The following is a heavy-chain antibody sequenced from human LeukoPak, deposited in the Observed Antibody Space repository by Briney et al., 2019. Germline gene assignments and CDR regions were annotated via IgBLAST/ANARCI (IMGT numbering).Heavy chain of an antibody. CDR1: GGSISSGGYS. J-gene: IGHJ4*02. CDR3: ARARMVRGVTKDPFDY. V-gene: IGHV4-30-2*01. D-gene: IGHD3-10*01. Sequence: SETLSLTCAVSGGSISSGGYSWRWLRQPPGKGLEWIGYIYHSGSTYYNPSLKSRVTISVDRSKTQFSLKLSSVTAADTAVYYCARARMVRGVTKDPFDYWGQGTLVTVSS. CDR2: IYHSGST.